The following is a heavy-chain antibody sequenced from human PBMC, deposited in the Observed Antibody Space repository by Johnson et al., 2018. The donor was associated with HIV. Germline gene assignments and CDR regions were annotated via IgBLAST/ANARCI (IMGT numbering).Heavy chain of an antibody. V-gene: IGHV3-30-3*01. J-gene: IGHJ3*02. CDR3: ARERFSDILTGYHAFDI. Sequence: QVQLLESGGGVVQPGRSLRLSCAASGFTFSSYAMHWVRQAPGKGLEWVAFISYDGGNKYYADSVRGRISISRDNSKKTLYLQMNSLRAEDTAVYYCARERFSDILTGYHAFDIWRQGTMVTVSS. D-gene: IGHD3-9*01. CDR2: ISYDGGNK. CDR1: GFTFSSYA.